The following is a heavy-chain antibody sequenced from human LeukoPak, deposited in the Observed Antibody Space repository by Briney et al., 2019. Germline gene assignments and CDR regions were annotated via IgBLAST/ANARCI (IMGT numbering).Heavy chain of an antibody. J-gene: IGHJ4*02. CDR2: INSDGSST. Sequence: PGGSLRLSCAASGFTFSSYWMHWVRQAPGKGLVWVSRINSDGSSTSYADSVKGRFTISRDNAKNTLYLQMNSLRAEDTAVYYCARVGMGPFDGDGYNFDYWGQGTLVTASS. CDR3: ARVGMGPFDGDGYNFDY. D-gene: IGHD5-12*01. CDR1: GFTFSSYW. V-gene: IGHV3-74*01.